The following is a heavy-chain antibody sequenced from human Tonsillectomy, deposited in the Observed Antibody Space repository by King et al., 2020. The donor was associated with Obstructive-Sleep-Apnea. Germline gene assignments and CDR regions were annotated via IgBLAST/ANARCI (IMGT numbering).Heavy chain of an antibody. V-gene: IGHV3-53*04. CDR1: VFTVSSNY. D-gene: IGHD3-22*01. CDR3: ARESYYDSSGYYSDY. Sequence: VQLVESGGGLVQPGGSLRLSCEASVFTVSSNYMSWVRQAPGRGLEWVSVSDSGGSTYYADSVKGLLTISSNNSKNTLVLQMNSLRAEETAVYYCARESYYDSSGYYSDYWGQGTLVTVSS. CDR2: SDSGGST. J-gene: IGHJ4*02.